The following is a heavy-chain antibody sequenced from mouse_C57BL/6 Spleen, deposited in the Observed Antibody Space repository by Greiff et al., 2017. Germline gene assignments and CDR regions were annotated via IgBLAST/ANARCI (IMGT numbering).Heavy chain of an antibody. V-gene: IGHV14-2*01. CDR2: IDPEDGET. Sequence: EVQLQQSGAELVKPGASVTLSCTASGFNIKDYYMHWVKQRTEQGLEWIGRIDPEDGETKYAPKFQGKATITADTSSNTAYLQLSSLTSEDTAVYYCARDGSSSYWYFDVWGTGTTVTVSS. CDR1: GFNIKDYY. CDR3: ARDGSSSYWYFDV. J-gene: IGHJ1*03. D-gene: IGHD1-1*01.